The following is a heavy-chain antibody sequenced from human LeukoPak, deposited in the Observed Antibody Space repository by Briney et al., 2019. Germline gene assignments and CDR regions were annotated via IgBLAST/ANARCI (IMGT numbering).Heavy chain of an antibody. CDR3: ARGLVRRSYYYDSSGYFY. CDR2: INHSGST. Sequence: SETPSLTCAVYGGSFSGYYWSWIRQPPGKGLEWIGEINHSGSTNYNPSLKSRVTISVDTSKNQFSLKLSSVTAADTAVYYCARGLVRRSYYYDSSGYFYWGQGTLVTVSS. V-gene: IGHV4-34*01. CDR1: GGSFSGYY. J-gene: IGHJ4*02. D-gene: IGHD3-22*01.